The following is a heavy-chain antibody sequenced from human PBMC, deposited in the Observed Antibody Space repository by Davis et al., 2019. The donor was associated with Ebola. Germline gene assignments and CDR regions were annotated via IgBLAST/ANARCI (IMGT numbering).Heavy chain of an antibody. CDR1: GGSISTSSYY. Sequence: SETLSLTCTVSGGSISTSSYYWGWLRQPPGKGREWIGHIYHSGSTYYNPYLKSRVTMSVDKSKSQFSLNLNSVTAADTDVYYCASLRDCSAGRCFPWVDVWGQGTTVTVSS. V-gene: IGHV4-39*07. CDR3: ASLRDCSAGRCFPWVDV. CDR2: IYHSGST. J-gene: IGHJ6*02. D-gene: IGHD2-15*01.